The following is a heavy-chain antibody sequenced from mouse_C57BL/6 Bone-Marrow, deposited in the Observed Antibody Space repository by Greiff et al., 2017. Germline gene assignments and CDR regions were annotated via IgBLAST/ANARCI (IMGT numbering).Heavy chain of an antibody. J-gene: IGHJ1*03. CDR2: INPGSGGT. Sequence: QVQLQQSGAELVRPGTSVKVSCKASGYAFTNYLIEWVKQRPGQGLEWIGVINPGSGGTNYNEKFKGKATLTASKSSSTAYMQLSSLTSEDSAVYFCARSSWYFDVWGTGTTVTVSS. V-gene: IGHV1-54*01. CDR3: ARSSWYFDV. CDR1: GYAFTNYL.